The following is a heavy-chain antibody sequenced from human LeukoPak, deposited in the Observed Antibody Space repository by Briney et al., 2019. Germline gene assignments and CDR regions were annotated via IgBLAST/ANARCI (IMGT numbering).Heavy chain of an antibody. CDR1: GRSLIGSY. CDR2: IHQSGRT. J-gene: IGHJ4*02. V-gene: IGHV4-34*01. CDR3: ARQQTLWFGELRPLGFDL. Sequence: PSETLSLTCAVYGRSLIGSYWSSIRQPPGKGLEWVGAIHQSGRTNTNPSLKSPVTQSVGTPNNPLSLKPSSVTAADTAVYYCARQQTLWFGELRPLGFDLWGQGTLVTVSS. D-gene: IGHD3-10*01.